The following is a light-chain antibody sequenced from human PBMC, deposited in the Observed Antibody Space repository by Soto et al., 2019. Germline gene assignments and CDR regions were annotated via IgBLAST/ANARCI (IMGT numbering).Light chain of an antibody. Sequence: DIRVTQSPPTLSASVGDRVTITCRASQTITTWMAWYQQKPGKAPKLLVYDSSNRAAGIPARFSGSGSGTDFTLTISRLEPEDFAVYYCQQYGSSGTFGQGTKVDI. J-gene: IGKJ1*01. CDR3: QQYGSSGT. CDR1: QTITTW. V-gene: IGKV1-5*01. CDR2: DSS.